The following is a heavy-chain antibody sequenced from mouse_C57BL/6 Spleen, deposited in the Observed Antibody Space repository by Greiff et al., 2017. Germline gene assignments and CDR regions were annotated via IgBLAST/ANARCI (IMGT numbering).Heavy chain of an antibody. D-gene: IGHD1-1*01. J-gene: IGHJ2*01. CDR2: IYPGDGDT. Sequence: QVQLQQSGAELVKPGASVKISCKASGYAFSSYWMHWVKQRPGTGLEWIGQIYPGDGDTNYNGKFKGKATLTSDKSSSTAYMQLGNLTSEDSAVYVCARASTTVVAAYFDYWGQGTTLTVSS. CDR1: GYAFSSYW. CDR3: ARASTTVVAAYFDY. V-gene: IGHV1-80*01.